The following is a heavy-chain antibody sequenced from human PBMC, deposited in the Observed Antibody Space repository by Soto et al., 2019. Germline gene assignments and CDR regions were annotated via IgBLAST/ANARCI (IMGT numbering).Heavy chain of an antibody. V-gene: IGHV4-39*01. CDR1: GGSISSSSYY. CDR3: ARHTPAISISDH. CDR2: IYYSGST. Sequence: ETLSLTCTVSGGSISSSSYYWGWIRQPPGKGLEWIGSIYYSGSTYYNPSLKSRVTISVDTSKNQFSLKLSSVTAADTAVYYCARHTPAISISDHWGQGTLVTSP. J-gene: IGHJ4*02. D-gene: IGHD2-15*01.